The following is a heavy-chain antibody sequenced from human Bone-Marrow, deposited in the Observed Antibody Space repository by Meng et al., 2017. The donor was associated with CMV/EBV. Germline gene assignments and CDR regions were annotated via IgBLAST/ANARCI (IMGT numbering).Heavy chain of an antibody. CDR3: AKVGQTVRKRYFYGVDV. J-gene: IGHJ6*02. CDR2: IIYSGGSA. Sequence: GGSLRLSCAASGFTFSSYAMTWVRQAPGKGLEWVSIIYSGGSAYYTDSVKGRFTISRDNSQDTLYLQMDSLRAEDTAVYYCAKVGQTVRKRYFYGVDVWGRATTVTVSS. V-gene: IGHV3-23*03. D-gene: IGHD1-14*01. CDR1: GFTFSSYA.